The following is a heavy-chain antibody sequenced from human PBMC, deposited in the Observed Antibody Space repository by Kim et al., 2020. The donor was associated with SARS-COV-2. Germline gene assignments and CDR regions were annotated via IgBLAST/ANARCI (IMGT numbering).Heavy chain of an antibody. V-gene: IGHV3-30*18. CDR3: AKESGSGSYYAWTYYYYGMDV. Sequence: GGSLRLSCAASGFTFSSYGMHWVRQAPGKGLECAAVISYDGSNKYYADSVKGRFTISRDNSKNTLYLQMNSLRAEDTAVYYCAKESGSGSYYAWTYYYYGMDVWGQGTTVTVSS. CDR2: ISYDGSNK. D-gene: IGHD3-10*01. J-gene: IGHJ6*02. CDR1: GFTFSSYG.